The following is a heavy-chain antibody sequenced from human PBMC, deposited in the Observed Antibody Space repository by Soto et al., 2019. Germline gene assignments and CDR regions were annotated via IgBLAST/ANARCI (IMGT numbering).Heavy chain of an antibody. CDR3: ARGDAWTDEAFDI. D-gene: IGHD5-12*01. V-gene: IGHV3-33*01. Sequence: QVQLVESGGGVVQPGGSLRLSCAASGFTVSNYGMHWVRQAPGKGLEWVAVIWYDGSNKSYRDSVKGRFTISRDNSKNTVDLQMSSLRGEDTAVYYCARGDAWTDEAFDIWGQGTMVTVSS. J-gene: IGHJ3*02. CDR1: GFTVSNYG. CDR2: IWYDGSNK.